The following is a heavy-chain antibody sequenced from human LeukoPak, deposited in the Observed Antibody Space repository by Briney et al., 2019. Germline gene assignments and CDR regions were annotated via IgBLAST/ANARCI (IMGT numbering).Heavy chain of an antibody. Sequence: GGSLRLSCAASGFTFSVYWMSWARQAPGKGLEWVGNINDVGSDKYYVDSVNGRFTFSRDNVKSLLYLQVNNLRAEDTAVYYCARHVAAGTVDYWGQGTLVTVSS. CDR3: ARHVAAGTVDY. CDR2: INDVGSDK. CDR1: GFTFSVYW. V-gene: IGHV3-7*01. D-gene: IGHD6-13*01. J-gene: IGHJ4*02.